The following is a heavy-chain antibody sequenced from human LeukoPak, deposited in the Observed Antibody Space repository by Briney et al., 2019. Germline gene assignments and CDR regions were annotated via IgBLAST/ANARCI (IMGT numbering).Heavy chain of an antibody. CDR2: IISSGSTI. CDR3: ARAYGWELLQTFDY. V-gene: IGHV3-11*01. J-gene: IGHJ4*01. D-gene: IGHD1-26*01. Sequence: PGGALILSCAASGFTFSDYYMSWIRQAPGRGLEWFSYIISSGSTIYYSYSVKCRFIIFRDNAKNSLYRQIKSLRAEDTAVYYCARAYGWELLQTFDYWGHGTLVPVSS. CDR1: GFTFSDYY.